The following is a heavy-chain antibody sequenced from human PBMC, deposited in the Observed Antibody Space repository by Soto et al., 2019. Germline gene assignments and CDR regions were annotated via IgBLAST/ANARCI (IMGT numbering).Heavy chain of an antibody. D-gene: IGHD6-13*01. V-gene: IGHV1-69*13. CDR1: GGTFSSYA. CDR3: ARDKGPGSFVPYYFDY. CDR2: IIPIFGTA. J-gene: IGHJ4*02. Sequence: SVEVSCRASGGTFSSYAISWVRQAPGQGLEWMGGIIPIFGTANYAQKFQGRVTITADESTSTAYMELSSLRSEDTAVYYCARDKGPGSFVPYYFDYWGQGTLVTVSS.